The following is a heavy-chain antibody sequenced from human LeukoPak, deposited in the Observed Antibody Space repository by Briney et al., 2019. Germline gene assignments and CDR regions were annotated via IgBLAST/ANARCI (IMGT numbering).Heavy chain of an antibody. D-gene: IGHD4-17*01. J-gene: IGHJ3*02. CDR2: IYYSGST. CDR3: AREQYDYGDSGAFDI. V-gene: IGHV4-30-4*01. CDR1: GGSISSGDYY. Sequence: PSETLSLTCTVSGGSISSGDYYWSWIRQPPGKGLEWIGYIYYSGSTYYNPSLKSRVTISVDTSKNQFSLKLSSVTAADTAVYYCAREQYDYGDSGAFDIWGQGTMVTVSS.